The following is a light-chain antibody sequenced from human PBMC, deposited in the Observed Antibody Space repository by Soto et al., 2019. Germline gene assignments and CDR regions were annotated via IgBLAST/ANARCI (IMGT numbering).Light chain of an antibody. Sequence: ALTQPASVSGSPGQSITISCTGTSSDVGGYNYVSWYQHHPGKAPKLIIYDVSNRPSGVSNRFSGSKSGNTASLTISGLQPEDEADYYCSSYTTSNTRQIVFGTGTKVTVL. J-gene: IGLJ1*01. CDR2: DVS. V-gene: IGLV2-14*03. CDR1: SSDVGGYNY. CDR3: SSYTTSNTRQIV.